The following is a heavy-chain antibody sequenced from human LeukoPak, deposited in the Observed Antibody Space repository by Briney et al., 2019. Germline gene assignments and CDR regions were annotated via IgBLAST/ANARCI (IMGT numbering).Heavy chain of an antibody. CDR3: ARDAKYYDFWSGYCWFDP. Sequence: ASVKVSCKASGYTFTSHGISWVRQAPGQGLEWMGWISSNNGNTKYAQKFQGRVTMTTETSTSTAYMELRSLRSDDTAVYYCARDAKYYDFWSGYCWFDPWGQGTLVTVSS. D-gene: IGHD3-3*01. V-gene: IGHV1-18*01. CDR1: GYTFTSHG. J-gene: IGHJ5*02. CDR2: ISSNNGNT.